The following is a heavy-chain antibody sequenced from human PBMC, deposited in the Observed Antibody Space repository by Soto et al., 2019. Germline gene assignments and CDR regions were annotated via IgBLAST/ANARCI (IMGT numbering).Heavy chain of an antibody. CDR2: ISGIGGST. D-gene: IGHD6-13*01. CDR3: TRGSSGYISSWYYFDY. J-gene: IGHJ4*02. V-gene: IGHV3-23*01. CDR1: GFTFTDYA. Sequence: GSLRLSCAASGFTFTDYALSWVRQAPGKGLEWVATISGIGGSTYLADSVKGRLSISRDNSKNTVSLLMNSLRAEDTAVYFCTRGSSGYISSWYYFDYRCRGTLVTVSS.